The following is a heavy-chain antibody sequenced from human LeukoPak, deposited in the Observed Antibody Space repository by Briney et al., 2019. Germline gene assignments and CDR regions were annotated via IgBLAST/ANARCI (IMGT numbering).Heavy chain of an antibody. CDR1: GYTFTSYY. J-gene: IGHJ4*02. V-gene: IGHV1-69*05. CDR3: AKATVTTLGFDY. Sequence: SVKVSCKASGYTFTSYYMHWVRQAPGQGLEWMGRIIPIFGTANYAQKFQGRVTITTDESTSTAYMELSSLRSEDTAVYYCAKATVTTLGFDYWGQGTLVTVSS. CDR2: IIPIFGTA. D-gene: IGHD4-17*01.